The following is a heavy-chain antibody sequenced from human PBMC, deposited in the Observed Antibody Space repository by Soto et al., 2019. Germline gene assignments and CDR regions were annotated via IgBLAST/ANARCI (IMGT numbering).Heavy chain of an antibody. CDR2: ISYDGSNK. V-gene: IGHV3-30-3*01. CDR3: ARDRARYGDPYYYYGMDV. CDR1: GFTFSSYA. J-gene: IGHJ6*02. Sequence: GGSLRLSCAASGFTFSSYAMHWVRQAPGKGLEWVAVISYDGSNKYYADSVKGRFTISRDNSKNTLYLQMNNLRAEDTAVYYCARDRARYGDPYYYYGMDVWGQGTTVTVSS. D-gene: IGHD4-17*01.